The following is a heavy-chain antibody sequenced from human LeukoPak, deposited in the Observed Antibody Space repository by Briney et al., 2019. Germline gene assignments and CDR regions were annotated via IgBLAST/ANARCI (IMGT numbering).Heavy chain of an antibody. CDR3: ARDVGRPAAGWYYHFY. Sequence: PGGSLRLSCAASGFTFSSYWMSWVRQAPGKGLEWVANIKQDGSEKYYVDSVKGRFTISRDNAKNSLYLQMNSLRAEDTAVYYCARDVGRPAAGWYYHFYWGQGTLVTVSS. V-gene: IGHV3-7*01. CDR2: IKQDGSEK. CDR1: GFTFSSYW. D-gene: IGHD6-13*01. J-gene: IGHJ4*02.